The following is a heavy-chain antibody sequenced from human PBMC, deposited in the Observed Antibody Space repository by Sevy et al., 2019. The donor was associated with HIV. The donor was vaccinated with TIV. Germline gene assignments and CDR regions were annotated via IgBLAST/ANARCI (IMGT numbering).Heavy chain of an antibody. CDR2: ISAYDGNT. V-gene: IGHV1-18*01. CDR3: ARDWRDGYNSWNYYYYYYGMDV. D-gene: IGHD5-12*01. J-gene: IGHJ6*02. Sequence: ASVKVSCKASGYTFTSYGISWVRQAPGQGLEWMGWISAYDGNTNYAQKLQGRVTMTTDTSTSTAYMELRSLRSDDTAVYYCARDWRDGYNSWNYYYYYYGMDVWGQGTTVTVSS. CDR1: GYTFTSYG.